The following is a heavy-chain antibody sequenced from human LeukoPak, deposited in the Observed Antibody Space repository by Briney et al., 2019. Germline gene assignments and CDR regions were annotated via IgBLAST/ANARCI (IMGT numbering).Heavy chain of an antibody. V-gene: IGHV3-30*18. J-gene: IGHJ4*02. CDR1: GFTFSSYG. CDR3: AKSGYNRFDY. Sequence: GRSLRLSCAASGFTFSSYGMHWVRQAPGKGLEWVAVISYDGSNKYYADSVKGRFTISRDNSKNTLYLQMNSLRAEDTAVYYCAKSGYNRFDYWGQGILVTVSS. CDR2: ISYDGSNK. D-gene: IGHD5-24*01.